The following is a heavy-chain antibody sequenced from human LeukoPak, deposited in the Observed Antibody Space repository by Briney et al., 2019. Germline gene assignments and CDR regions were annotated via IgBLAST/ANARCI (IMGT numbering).Heavy chain of an antibody. CDR3: ARQNDFRLDY. J-gene: IGHJ4*02. V-gene: IGHV5-51*01. Sequence: GESLRISCKGSGYTFSSYWIGWVRQIPGKGLEWMGIIYPGDSDTRYSPSLQGQVTISVDTSIGTAYLQWSSLKASDTAIYYCARQNDFRLDYWGQGTLVTVSS. CDR1: GYTFSSYW. CDR2: IYPGDSDT. D-gene: IGHD3-3*01.